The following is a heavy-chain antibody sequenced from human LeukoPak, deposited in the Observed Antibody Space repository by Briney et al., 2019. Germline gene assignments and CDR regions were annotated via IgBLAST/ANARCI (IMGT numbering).Heavy chain of an antibody. V-gene: IGHV1-18*01. CDR2: ISAYNGNT. Sequence: ASVKVSCKASGYTFTSYGISWVRQAPGQGLEWMGWISAYNGNTNYAQKLQGRVTMTTDTSTSTAYMELSSLRSEDTAVYYCASLPRYCSGGSCYVDAFDIWGQGTMVTVSS. CDR1: GYTFTSYG. J-gene: IGHJ3*02. CDR3: ASLPRYCSGGSCYVDAFDI. D-gene: IGHD2-15*01.